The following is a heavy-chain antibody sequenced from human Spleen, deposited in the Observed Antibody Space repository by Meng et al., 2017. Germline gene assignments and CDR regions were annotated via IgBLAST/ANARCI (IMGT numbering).Heavy chain of an antibody. CDR2: INHSGST. CDR3: GGSSGYPIDY. CDR1: GGSFSGYY. J-gene: IGHJ4*02. Sequence: GQLQQWGAGLLKPSGTLSLTCAVYGGSFSGYYWNWIRQPPGKGLEWIGEINHSGSTNYNPSLKSRVTISVDTSKNQFSLKLSSVTAADTAVYYCGGSSGYPIDYWGQGTLVTVSS. V-gene: IGHV4-34*01. D-gene: IGHD3-22*01.